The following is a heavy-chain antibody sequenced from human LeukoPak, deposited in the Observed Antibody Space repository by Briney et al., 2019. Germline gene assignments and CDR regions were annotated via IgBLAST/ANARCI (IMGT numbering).Heavy chain of an antibody. CDR2: VNPNSGGT. Sequence: ASVKVPCKASGYTFTGYYMHWVRQAPGQGLEWMGWVNPNSGGTNYAQKFQGRVTMTRDTSISTAYMELSRLRSDDTAVYYCARSYGSGSVGYWGQGTLVTVSS. V-gene: IGHV1-2*02. CDR1: GYTFTGYY. D-gene: IGHD3-10*01. J-gene: IGHJ4*02. CDR3: ARSYGSGSVGY.